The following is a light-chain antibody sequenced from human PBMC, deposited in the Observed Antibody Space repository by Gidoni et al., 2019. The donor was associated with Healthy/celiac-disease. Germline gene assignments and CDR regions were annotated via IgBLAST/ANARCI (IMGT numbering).Light chain of an antibody. CDR1: QSVSSY. Sequence: EIVLTQYPATLSLSPGERATLSCRASQSVSSYLAWYQQKPGQAPRLLIYDASNRATGIPARFSGSGSGTDFTLTISSLEPEDFAVYYCQQRSNWPPEGTFGPGTKVDIK. CDR3: QQRSNWPPEGT. V-gene: IGKV3-11*01. CDR2: DAS. J-gene: IGKJ3*01.